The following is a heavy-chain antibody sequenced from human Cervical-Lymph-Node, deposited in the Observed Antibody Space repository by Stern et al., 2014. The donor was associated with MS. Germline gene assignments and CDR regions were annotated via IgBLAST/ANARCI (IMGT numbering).Heavy chain of an antibody. V-gene: IGHV1-3*01. CDR1: GYTFMTYA. J-gene: IGHJ2*01. Sequence: QVQLVQSGAEVKKPGASVKVSCKASGYTFMTYAMHWVRQAPGQRLEWMGWINAGNGNTKYSQKFQGRVTITRDTSASTAYMELSRLRSEDTAVYYCARGAGVYWYFDLWGRGTLVTVSS. CDR3: ARGAGVYWYFDL. D-gene: IGHD3-10*01. CDR2: INAGNGNT.